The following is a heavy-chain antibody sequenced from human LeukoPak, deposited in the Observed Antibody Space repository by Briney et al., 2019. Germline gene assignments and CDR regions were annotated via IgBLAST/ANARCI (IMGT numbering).Heavy chain of an antibody. CDR1: GGSISSGGYY. CDR3: ASGSRTAVRSFDL. V-gene: IGHV4-31*01. D-gene: IGHD6-13*01. Sequence: SETLSLTCSVSGGSISSGGYYWSWIRQHPGKALEWIGYIFNSGNTYYNPSLKSQITISIDTSKNQFSLKLSSVTAADTAVYYCASGSRTAVRSFDLWGQGTLVTVSS. J-gene: IGHJ4*02. CDR2: IFNSGNT.